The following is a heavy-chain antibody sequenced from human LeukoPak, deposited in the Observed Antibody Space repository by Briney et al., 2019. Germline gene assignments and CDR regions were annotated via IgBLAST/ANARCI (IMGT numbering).Heavy chain of an antibody. CDR3: ARAIGGFDY. D-gene: IGHD3-3*01. Sequence: ASVKVSCKASGYTFTGYYMHWVRQAPGQGLEWMGRIIPILGIANYAQKFQGRVTITADKSTSTAYMELSSLRSEDTAVYYCARAIGGFDYWGQGTLVTVSS. J-gene: IGHJ4*02. CDR1: GYTFTGYY. CDR2: IIPILGIA. V-gene: IGHV1-69*04.